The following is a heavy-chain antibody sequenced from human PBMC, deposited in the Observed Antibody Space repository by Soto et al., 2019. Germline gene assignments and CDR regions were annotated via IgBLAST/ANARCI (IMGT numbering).Heavy chain of an antibody. D-gene: IGHD6-13*01. CDR2: TYYRSKWYN. Sequence: PSQTLSLTCAISGDSVSSNSAAWNWIRQSPSRGLEWLGRTYYRSKWYNDYAVSVKSRITINPDTSKNQFSLQLTSVTPEDTAVYYCARVGYGAGGMGGIAAAGPGYYYYGMDVWGQLPTVTVSS. CDR3: ARVGYGAGGMGGIAAAGPGYYYYGMDV. J-gene: IGHJ6*02. CDR1: GDSVSSNSAA. V-gene: IGHV6-1*01.